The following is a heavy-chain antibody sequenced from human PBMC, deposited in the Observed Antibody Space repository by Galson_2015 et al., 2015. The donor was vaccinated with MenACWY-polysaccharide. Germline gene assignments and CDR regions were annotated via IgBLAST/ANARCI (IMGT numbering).Heavy chain of an antibody. D-gene: IGHD4-17*01. V-gene: IGHV4-31*11. J-gene: IGHJ5*02. Sequence: TLFLTCAVSGASISSGSHYWSWFRQFSGKNLEWIGYMHYSGRSNYNPSLRSRVTISLDMSQNQFSLDLSAVTAADTAVYFCAGIPATETSFGWFDPWGQGTLVTVSS. CDR1: GASISSGSHY. CDR3: AGIPATETSFGWFDP. CDR2: MHYSGRS.